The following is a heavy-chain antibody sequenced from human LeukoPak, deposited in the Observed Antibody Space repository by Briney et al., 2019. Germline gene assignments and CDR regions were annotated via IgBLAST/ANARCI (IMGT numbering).Heavy chain of an antibody. J-gene: IGHJ4*02. Sequence: ASVKVSCKASGYTFTSYGISWVRQAPGQGLEWMGWVSAYNGNTNYAQKLQGRVTMTTDTSTSTAYMELRSLRSDDTAVYYCAILLEDIVVVPAHPHPYYFDYWGQGTLVTVSS. CDR2: VSAYNGNT. V-gene: IGHV1-18*01. CDR1: GYTFTSYG. CDR3: AILLEDIVVVPAHPHPYYFDY. D-gene: IGHD2-2*01.